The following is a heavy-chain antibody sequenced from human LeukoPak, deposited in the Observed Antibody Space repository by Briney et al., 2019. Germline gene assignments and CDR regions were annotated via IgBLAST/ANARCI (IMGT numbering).Heavy chain of an antibody. CDR3: AKRGTGYYFFDY. CDR2: ISGSGGST. D-gene: IGHD3/OR15-3a*01. CDR1: GFTFTSYA. J-gene: IGHJ4*02. Sequence: VGSLRLSCAASGFTFTSYAMGWVRQAPGKGLEWVSAISGSGGSTFYADSVKGRFTISRDNSKNTLFLQMNSLRAEDTAVYYCAKRGTGYYFFDYWGQGTLVTVSS. V-gene: IGHV3-23*01.